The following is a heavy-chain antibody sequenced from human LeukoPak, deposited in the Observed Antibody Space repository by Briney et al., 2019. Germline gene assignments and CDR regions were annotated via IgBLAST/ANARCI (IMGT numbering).Heavy chain of an antibody. CDR2: INHSGST. D-gene: IGHD1-7*01. J-gene: IGHJ4*02. Sequence: SETLSLTCAVYGGSFSGYYWSWIRQPPGKGLGWIGEINHSGSTNYNPSLKSRVTISVDTSKNQFSLKLSSVTAADTAVYYCARDNWNYVFAYWGQGTLVTVSS. V-gene: IGHV4-34*01. CDR1: GGSFSGYY. CDR3: ARDNWNYVFAY.